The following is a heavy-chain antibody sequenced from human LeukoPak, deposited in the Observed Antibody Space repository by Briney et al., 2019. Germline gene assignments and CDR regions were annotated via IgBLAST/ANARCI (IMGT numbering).Heavy chain of an antibody. CDR2: IYPGDSDT. D-gene: IGHD3-10*01. J-gene: IGHJ4*02. CDR3: AHLGIEFGEFVDY. CDR1: GYSFTSYW. Sequence: GESLQISCKGSGYSFTSYWIGWVRQMPGKGLEWMGIIYPGDSDTRYSPSFQGQVTISADKSISTAYLQWSSLKASDTAMYYCAHLGIEFGEFVDYWGQGTLVTVSS. V-gene: IGHV5-51*01.